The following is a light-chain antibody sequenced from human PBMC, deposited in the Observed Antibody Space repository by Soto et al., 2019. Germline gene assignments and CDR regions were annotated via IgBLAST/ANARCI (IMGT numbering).Light chain of an antibody. V-gene: IGKV3D-15*01. CDR2: GGS. J-gene: IGKJ4*01. CDR1: QSVSSN. Sequence: EIVMTQSPATLSVSPGERATLSCRASQSVSSNLAWYQQKPGQAPRLLIYGGSTRATGIPDRFSGGGSGTDFTLTISRLEPEDFAVYYCQQFSSYPLTFGGGTKVDIK. CDR3: QQFSSYPLT.